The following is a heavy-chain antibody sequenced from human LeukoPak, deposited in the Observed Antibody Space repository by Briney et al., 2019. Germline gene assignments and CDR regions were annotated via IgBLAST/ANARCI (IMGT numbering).Heavy chain of an antibody. J-gene: IGHJ6*04. D-gene: IGHD3-10*01. Sequence: GESLQISCQGSGYSFTSYWIGWVRQMPGKGLEWMGIIYPGDSDTRYSPSFQGQVTISADKSISTAYLQWSSLKASDTAMYYCARHNHDGSGSYYDLGEVDGMDVWGKGTTVTVSS. CDR2: IYPGDSDT. V-gene: IGHV5-51*01. CDR1: GYSFTSYW. CDR3: ARHNHDGSGSYYDLGEVDGMDV.